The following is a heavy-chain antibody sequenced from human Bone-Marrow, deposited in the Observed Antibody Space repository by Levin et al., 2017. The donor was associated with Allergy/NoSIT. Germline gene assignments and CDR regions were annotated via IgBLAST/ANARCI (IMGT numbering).Heavy chain of an antibody. Sequence: SVKVSCKASGGTFSSYAISWVRQAPGQGLEWMGGIIPIFGTANYAQKFQGRVTITADESTSTAYMELSSLRSEDTAVYYCARQYYYDSSGYYLLSSFDYWGQGTLVTVSS. CDR2: IIPIFGTA. D-gene: IGHD3-22*01. J-gene: IGHJ4*02. CDR1: GGTFSSYA. V-gene: IGHV1-69*13. CDR3: ARQYYYDSSGYYLLSSFDY.